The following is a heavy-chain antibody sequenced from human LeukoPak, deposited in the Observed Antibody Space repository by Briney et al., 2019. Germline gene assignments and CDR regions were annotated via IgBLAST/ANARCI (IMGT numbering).Heavy chain of an antibody. Sequence: PGGSLRLSCSASGFTFSAYAMHWVRQAPGKGLEYVSAISPDGSNTYYADFVKGRFSISRDNSKNTLYLQMSSLRPEDTADYYCEPKGTEGYWGQGTLVTVSS. CDR1: GFTFSAYA. J-gene: IGHJ4*02. V-gene: IGHV3-64D*06. CDR2: ISPDGSNT. CDR3: EPKGTEGY.